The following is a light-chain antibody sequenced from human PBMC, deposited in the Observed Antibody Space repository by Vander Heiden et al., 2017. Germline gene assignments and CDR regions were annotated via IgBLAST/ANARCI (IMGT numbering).Light chain of an antibody. CDR3: LPDDGGAQV. CDR1: TGAGTSGYS. CDR2: STS. J-gene: IGLJ2*01. Sequence: QTVVTQQPSLTVSPGGTVTLTCASSTGAGTSGYSPNWFHPQPDQERRAVIDSTSNTHAWTPARFSGSLLGGKAALTLSGVQAEDEDEYDCLPDDGGAQVFGGGTKLTVL. V-gene: IGLV7-43*01.